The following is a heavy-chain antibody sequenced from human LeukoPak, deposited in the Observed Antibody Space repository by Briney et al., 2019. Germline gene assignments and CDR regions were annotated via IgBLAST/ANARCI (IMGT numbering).Heavy chain of an antibody. CDR1: VVSMNGYY. CDR3: ARDRYYYDSGGYVYFDY. Sequence: SETLSLTCSVSVVSMNGYYWSWLRQSAGNRLEWIGHVDSSGNTNYNPSLESRVTMSVDTSKKQFSLKLTSVTAADTAVYYCARDRYYYDSGGYVYFDYWGQGTLVTVSS. J-gene: IGHJ4*02. CDR2: VDSSGNT. V-gene: IGHV4-4*07. D-gene: IGHD3-22*01.